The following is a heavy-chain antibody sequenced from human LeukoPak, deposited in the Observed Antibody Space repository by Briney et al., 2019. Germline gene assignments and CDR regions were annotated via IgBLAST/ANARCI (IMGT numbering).Heavy chain of an antibody. CDR2: IYYSGST. D-gene: IGHD2-15*01. CDR1: GGSISSSSYY. J-gene: IGHJ2*01. Sequence: SETLSLTCTVSGGSISSSSYYWGWIRQPPGKGLEWIGSIYYSGSTYYNPSLKSRVTISVDTSKNQFSLKLSSVTAADTAVYYCARFRIVSGWYFDLWGRGTLVTVSS. CDR3: ARFRIVSGWYFDL. V-gene: IGHV4-39*01.